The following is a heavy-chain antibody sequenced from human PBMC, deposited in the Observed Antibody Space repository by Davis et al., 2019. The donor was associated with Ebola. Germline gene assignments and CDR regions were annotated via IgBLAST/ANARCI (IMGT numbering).Heavy chain of an antibody. V-gene: IGHV1-46*01. CDR2: INPSGGST. J-gene: IGHJ6*04. Sequence: ASVKVSCKASGYTFTSYYMHWVRQAPGQGLEWMGIINPSGGSTSYAQKFQGRVTMTRDTSTSTVYMELSSLRSEDTAVYYCARLTHGYNSTWFYFELDVWGKGTTVTVSS. CDR3: ARLTHGYNSTWFYFELDV. CDR1: GYTFTSYY. D-gene: IGHD6-13*01.